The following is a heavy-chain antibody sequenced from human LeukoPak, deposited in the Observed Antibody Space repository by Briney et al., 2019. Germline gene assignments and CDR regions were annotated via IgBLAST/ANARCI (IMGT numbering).Heavy chain of an antibody. CDR1: GGSISSGSYY. J-gene: IGHJ6*02. Sequence: SQTLSLTCPVSGGSISSGSYYWSWIRQPPGKGLEWIGRIYTSGSTNYNPSLKSRVTISVDTSKNQFSLKLSSVTAADTAVYYCARAAYYYYGMDVWGQGTTVTVSS. V-gene: IGHV4-61*02. CDR3: ARAAYYYYGMDV. CDR2: IYTSGST.